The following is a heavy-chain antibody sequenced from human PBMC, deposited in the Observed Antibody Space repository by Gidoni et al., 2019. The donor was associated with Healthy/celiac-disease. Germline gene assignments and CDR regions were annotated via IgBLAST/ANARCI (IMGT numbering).Heavy chain of an antibody. J-gene: IGHJ4*02. D-gene: IGHD6-19*01. CDR1: GGSFSGSY. CDR2: INHSGST. CDR3: ARGSSGWYREPFDY. V-gene: IGHV4-34*01. Sequence: QVQLQQWCAGLFKPSETLSLTCAVYGGSFSGSYWSWIRQPPGKGLEWIGEINHSGSTNYNPSIKSRVTISVDTSKNQFSLKLSSVTAADTAVYYCARGSSGWYREPFDYWGQGTLVTVSS.